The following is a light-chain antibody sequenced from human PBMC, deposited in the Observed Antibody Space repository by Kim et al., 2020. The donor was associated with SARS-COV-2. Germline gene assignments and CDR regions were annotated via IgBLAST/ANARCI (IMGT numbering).Light chain of an antibody. CDR3: AALDDSLRGVA. V-gene: IGLV1-44*01. Sequence: ELTQPPSASGTPGQRVTISCSGSNFNIGSNTVNWYQQLPGTAPKLLIYRDSQRPSGVSGRFSGSKSATSASLAISGLQSEDEADYYCAALDDSLRGVAFGGGTQLTVL. J-gene: IGLJ2*01. CDR1: NFNIGSNT. CDR2: RDS.